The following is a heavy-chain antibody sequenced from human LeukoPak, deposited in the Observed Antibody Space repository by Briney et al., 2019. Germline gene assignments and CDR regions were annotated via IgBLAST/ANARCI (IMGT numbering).Heavy chain of an antibody. V-gene: IGHV4-59*01. J-gene: IGHJ4*02. CDR1: GGSISSYY. Sequence: SETLSLTCTVSGGSISSYYWSWIRQPPGKGLEWIGYIYYSGSTNYNPSLKSRVTISVDTSKNQFSLKLSSVTAADTAVYYCARAPTPFYYDSSAYYSDFWGQGTLVTVSS. D-gene: IGHD3-22*01. CDR2: IYYSGST. CDR3: ARAPTPFYYDSSAYYSDF.